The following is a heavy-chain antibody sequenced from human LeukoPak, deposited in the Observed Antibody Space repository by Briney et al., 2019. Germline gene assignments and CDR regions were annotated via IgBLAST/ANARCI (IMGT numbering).Heavy chain of an antibody. Sequence: PSETLSLTCTLSGGSFSSSTHYWGWIRQPPGKGLEWIGSLYYSGSTYHNQSLKSRVTISVDTSKNQFSLKVTSVTAADTAVYYCARQYYDSSGYYPWYFDYWGQGTLVTVSS. D-gene: IGHD3-22*01. J-gene: IGHJ4*02. CDR3: ARQYYDSSGYYPWYFDY. CDR1: GGSFSSSTHY. V-gene: IGHV4-39*01. CDR2: LYYSGST.